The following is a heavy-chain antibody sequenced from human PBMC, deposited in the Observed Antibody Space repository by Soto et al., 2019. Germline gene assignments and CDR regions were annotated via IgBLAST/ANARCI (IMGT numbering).Heavy chain of an antibody. D-gene: IGHD5-12*01. V-gene: IGHV1-69*01. CDR3: ARGRSSGYGGYDSRVTAPYYFDY. J-gene: IGHJ4*02. Sequence: QVQLVQSGAEVKKPGSSVKVSCKASGGIFNNYAISWVRQAPGQGLEWMGGIIPVFGTTNYAQKFQGRITITADESTSTADMEMSSLRSEDTAVYYCARGRSSGYGGYDSRVTAPYYFDYWGRGTLVTVSS. CDR2: IIPVFGTT. CDR1: GGIFNNYA.